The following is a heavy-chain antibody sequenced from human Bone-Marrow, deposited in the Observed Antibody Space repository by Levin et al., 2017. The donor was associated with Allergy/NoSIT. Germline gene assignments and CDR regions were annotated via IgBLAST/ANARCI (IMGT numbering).Heavy chain of an antibody. CDR2: INPNSGGT. CDR3: ARVQIGVPGNYFDY. CDR1: GYTFSGYY. Sequence: ASVKVSCKASGYTFSGYYMHWVRQAPGQGLEWMGWINPNSGGTNYAQKFQGRVTMTRDTSINTVYMDLSRLTSDDTAVYYCARVQIGVPGNYFDYWGQGTLVTVSS. J-gene: IGHJ4*02. V-gene: IGHV1-2*02. D-gene: IGHD2-2*01.